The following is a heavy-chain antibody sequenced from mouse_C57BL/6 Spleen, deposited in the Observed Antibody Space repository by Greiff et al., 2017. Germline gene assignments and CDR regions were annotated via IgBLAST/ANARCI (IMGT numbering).Heavy chain of an antibody. Sequence: EVQLQQSGPELVKPGASVKIPCKASGYTFTDYNMDWVKQSHGKSLEWIGDINPNNGGTIYNQKFKGKATLTVDKSSSTAYMELRSLTSEDTAVYYCASRGRLRDWYFDVWGTGTTVTVSS. CDR1: GYTFTDYN. D-gene: IGHD2-2*01. V-gene: IGHV1-18*01. J-gene: IGHJ1*03. CDR3: ASRGRLRDWYFDV. CDR2: INPNNGGT.